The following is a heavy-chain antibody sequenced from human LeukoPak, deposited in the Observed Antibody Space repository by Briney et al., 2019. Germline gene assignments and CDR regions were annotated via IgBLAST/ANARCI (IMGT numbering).Heavy chain of an antibody. V-gene: IGHV3-23*01. CDR2: INNSGGST. Sequence: GGSLRLSCAASGFTFSSYAMNWVRQAPGKGLAWVSGINNSGGSTYYADSVKGRFTISRDNSKNTLYLQMNSLRAEDTAVYYCAKPPGLRRFDPWGQGTLVTVSS. D-gene: IGHD5-12*01. J-gene: IGHJ5*02. CDR3: AKPPGLRRFDP. CDR1: GFTFSSYA.